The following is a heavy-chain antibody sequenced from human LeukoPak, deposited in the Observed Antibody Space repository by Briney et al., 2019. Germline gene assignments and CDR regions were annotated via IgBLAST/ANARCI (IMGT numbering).Heavy chain of an antibody. J-gene: IGHJ4*02. V-gene: IGHV1-69*13. CDR2: IIPIFGTA. CDR3: ARDHRASTLTIFGVVPI. Sequence: ASVKVSCKASGGTFSSYAISWVRQAPGQGLEWMGGIIPIFGTANYAQKFQGRVTITADESTSTAYMELSSLRSEDTAVYYCARDHRASTLTIFGVVPIWSQGTLVTVSS. D-gene: IGHD3-3*01. CDR1: GGTFSSYA.